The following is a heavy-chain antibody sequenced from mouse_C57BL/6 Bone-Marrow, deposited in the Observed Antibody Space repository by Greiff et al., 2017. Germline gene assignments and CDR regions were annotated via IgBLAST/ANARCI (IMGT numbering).Heavy chain of an antibody. J-gene: IGHJ4*01. CDR3: ASLLWLRRWYAMDY. CDR2: IDPSDSYT. D-gene: IGHD2-2*01. CDR1: GYTFTSYW. V-gene: IGHV1-50*01. Sequence: VQLQQPGAELVKPGASVKLSCKASGYTFTSYWMQWVKQRPGQGLEWIGEIDPSDSYTNYNQKFKGKATLTVDTSSSPAYMQLSSLTSEDSAVYYCASLLWLRRWYAMDYWGQGTSVTVSS.